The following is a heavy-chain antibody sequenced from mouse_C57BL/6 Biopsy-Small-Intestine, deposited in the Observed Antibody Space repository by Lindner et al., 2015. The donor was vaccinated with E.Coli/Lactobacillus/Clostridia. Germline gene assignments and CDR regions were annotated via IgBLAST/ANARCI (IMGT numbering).Heavy chain of an antibody. V-gene: IGHV1-9*01. CDR2: ILPGSDT. J-gene: IGHJ2*01. Sequence: VQLQESGAELMKPGASVKLSCKATGYTFTGYWIEWVKQRPGHGLEWIGEILPGSDTNYNEKFKGKATFTADTSSNTTYMQLSSLTIEDSAIYYCARPYYYGSSYFDYWGQGTTLTVSS. CDR1: GYTFTGYW. CDR3: ARPYYYGSSYFDY. D-gene: IGHD1-1*01.